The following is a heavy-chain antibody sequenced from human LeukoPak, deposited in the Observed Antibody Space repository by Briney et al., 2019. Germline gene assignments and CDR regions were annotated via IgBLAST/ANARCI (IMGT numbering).Heavy chain of an antibody. J-gene: IGHJ4*02. CDR3: ARESPGYLDY. CDR2: INSDGSTT. V-gene: IGHV3-74*01. CDR1: GFTFSSYW. Sequence: GGSLRLSCAASGFTFSSYWMHWVRHAPGKGLVWVSRINSDGSTTSYADSVKGRFTISRDNAKNTLHLQMNSLRAEDTAVYYCARESPGYLDYWGQGTLVTVSS.